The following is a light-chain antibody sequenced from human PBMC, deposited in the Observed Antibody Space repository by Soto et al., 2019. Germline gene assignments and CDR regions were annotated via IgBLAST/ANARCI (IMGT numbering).Light chain of an antibody. CDR2: DAS. J-gene: IGKJ1*01. V-gene: IGKV1-5*01. CDR3: QQYNSYPWT. CDR1: QSISSW. Sequence: KQMTQSPSTLSASVGDRVSITCRAGQSISSWLAWYQQKPGKAPKLLIYDASSLQSGVPSRFRGAESGTEFTLTISSLQPDDFAVYYCQQYNSYPWTFGQVSKVDVK.